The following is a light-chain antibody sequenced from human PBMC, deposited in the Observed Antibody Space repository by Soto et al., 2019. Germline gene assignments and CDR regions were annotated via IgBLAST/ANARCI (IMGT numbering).Light chain of an antibody. J-gene: IGKJ1*01. V-gene: IGKV1-39*01. Sequence: DVQMTQSPSSLSASVGDRVTITCRASQRVNNYLNWYQHKPGKAPKLLIHAASSLQTGVPPRFGGSASGTNFTLAIRGLQAEDFATYSCQQSYSTTWTFGQGTKVDNK. CDR3: QQSYSTTWT. CDR2: AAS. CDR1: QRVNNY.